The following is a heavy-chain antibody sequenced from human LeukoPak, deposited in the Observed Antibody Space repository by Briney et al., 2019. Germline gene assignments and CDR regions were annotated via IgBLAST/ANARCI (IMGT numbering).Heavy chain of an antibody. CDR2: ISGSGGST. J-gene: IGHJ4*02. V-gene: IGHV3-23*01. CDR1: GFTFSSYA. CDR3: AKELKVPYYYDSSGPFDY. Sequence: TGGSLRLSCAASGFTFSSYAMSWVRQAPGKGLEWVSAISGSGGSTYYADSVKGRFTISRDNSKNTLYLQMNSLRAEDTAVYYCAKELKVPYYYDSSGPFDYWGQGTLVTVSS. D-gene: IGHD3-22*01.